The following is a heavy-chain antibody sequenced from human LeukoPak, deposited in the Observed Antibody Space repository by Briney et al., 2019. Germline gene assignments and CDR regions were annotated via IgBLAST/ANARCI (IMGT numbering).Heavy chain of an antibody. V-gene: IGHV3-53*05. J-gene: IGHJ4*02. Sequence: GGSLRLSCAASGFTVSSNYMSWVRQAPGKGLEWVSVIYSGGSTYYADSVKGRFTISRDNSKNSLYLQMNSLRAEDTALYYCAKDIATGNRLYYFDYWGQGTLVTVSS. CDR2: IYSGGST. CDR3: AKDIATGNRLYYFDY. CDR1: GFTVSSNY. D-gene: IGHD1-14*01.